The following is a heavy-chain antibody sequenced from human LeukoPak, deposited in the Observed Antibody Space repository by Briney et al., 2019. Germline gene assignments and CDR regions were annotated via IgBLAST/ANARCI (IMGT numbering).Heavy chain of an antibody. CDR1: GFTFSNYA. CDR3: TRGLEGFTAYDDY. Sequence: PGGSLRLSCAASGFTFSNYAMHWVRQAPGKGLEWVAVISYDGSTKYYADSVKGRFTISRDNSKNTLYLQMNSLRAEDTAVYYCTRGLEGFTAYDDYWGQGTLVTVSS. V-gene: IGHV3-30*03. CDR2: ISYDGSTK. D-gene: IGHD3-3*01. J-gene: IGHJ4*02.